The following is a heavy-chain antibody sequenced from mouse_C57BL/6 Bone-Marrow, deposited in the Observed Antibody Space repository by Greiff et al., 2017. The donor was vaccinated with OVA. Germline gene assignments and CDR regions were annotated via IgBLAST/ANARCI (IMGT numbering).Heavy chain of an antibody. V-gene: IGHV1-54*01. CDR2: INPGSGGT. J-gene: IGHJ4*01. Sequence: QVQLKESGAELVRPGTSVKVSCKASGYAFTNYLIEWVKQRPGQGLEWIGVINPGSGGTNYNEKFKGKATLTADKSSSTAYMQLSSLTSEDSAVYFCARKGYGSSMDYWGQGTSVTVSS. D-gene: IGHD1-1*01. CDR1: GYAFTNYL. CDR3: ARKGYGSSMDY.